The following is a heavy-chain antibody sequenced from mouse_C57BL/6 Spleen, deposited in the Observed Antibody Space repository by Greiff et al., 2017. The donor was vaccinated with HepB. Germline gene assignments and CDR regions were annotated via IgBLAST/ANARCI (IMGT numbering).Heavy chain of an antibody. CDR2: IYPSDSET. D-gene: IGHD2-10*02. V-gene: IGHV1-61*01. J-gene: IGHJ2*01. Sequence: QVQLKQPGAELVRPGSSVKLSCKASGYTFTSYWMDWVKQRPGQGLEWIGNIYPSDSETHYNQKFKDKATLTVDKSSSTAYMQLSSLTSEDSAVYYCARGGYGNSYWGQGTTLTVSS. CDR3: ARGGYGNSY. CDR1: GYTFTSYW.